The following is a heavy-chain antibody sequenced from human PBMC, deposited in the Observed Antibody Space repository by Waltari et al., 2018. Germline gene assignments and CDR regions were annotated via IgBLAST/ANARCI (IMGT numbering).Heavy chain of an antibody. CDR1: GFTLSNYD. J-gene: IGHJ4*02. D-gene: IGHD5-18*01. V-gene: IGHV3-48*03. Sequence: EVQLVESGGHLVQPGGSLRLSCSVSGFTLSNYDMNWVRQAPGKRLEWISVISSSALTIHYAASVKGRFAVSRDNAKNSLYLQMNNLRAEDTAFYFCARERGYDYGIDHWGQGTLVTVSS. CDR3: ARERGYDYGIDH. CDR2: ISSSALTI.